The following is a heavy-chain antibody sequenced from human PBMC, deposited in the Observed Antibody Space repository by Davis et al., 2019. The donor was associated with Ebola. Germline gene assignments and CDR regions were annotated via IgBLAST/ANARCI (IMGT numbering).Heavy chain of an antibody. D-gene: IGHD5-18*01. Sequence: AASVKVSCKASGGTFSSYTISWVRQAPGQGLEWMGRIIPILGIANYAPKFRGRVTITADRSTSTTFMELSSLRSEDTAVYVCATDGGRDTAPGSWGQGTLVTVSS. CDR1: GGTFSSYT. J-gene: IGHJ4*02. CDR3: ATDGGRDTAPGS. V-gene: IGHV1-69*04. CDR2: IIPILGIA.